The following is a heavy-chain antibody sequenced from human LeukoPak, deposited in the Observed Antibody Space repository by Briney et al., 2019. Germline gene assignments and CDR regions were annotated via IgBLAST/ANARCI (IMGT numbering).Heavy chain of an antibody. CDR2: IYTSGST. CDR1: GGSISSYY. V-gene: IGHV4-4*09. Sequence: SETLSLTCTVSGGSISSYYWSWIRQPPGKGLEWIGYIYTSGSTNYNPSLKSRVTISVDTSKNQFSLKLSSVTAADTAVYYCARLHDDSYDSSDTADNWFDPWGQGTLVTVSS. J-gene: IGHJ5*02. D-gene: IGHD3-22*01. CDR3: ARLHDDSYDSSDTADNWFDP.